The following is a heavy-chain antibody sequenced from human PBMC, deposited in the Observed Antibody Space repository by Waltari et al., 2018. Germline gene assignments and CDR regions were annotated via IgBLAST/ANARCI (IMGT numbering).Heavy chain of an antibody. V-gene: IGHV4-4*07. Sequence: QVQVQESGPGLVKPSETLSLTCTVSGGSIGNDYWGWIRQPAGKGLEWIGRLYTSGTTIYSPSLKSRVTLSVDTSKNQFSLKLTSVTAADTAVYYCVRDLNVWGQGTAVTVSS. J-gene: IGHJ6*02. CDR1: GGSIGNDY. CDR3: VRDLNV. CDR2: LYTSGTT.